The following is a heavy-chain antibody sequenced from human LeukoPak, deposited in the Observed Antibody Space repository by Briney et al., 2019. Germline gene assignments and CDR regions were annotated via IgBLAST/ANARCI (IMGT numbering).Heavy chain of an antibody. Sequence: ASVKVSCKASGYIFTSYDINWVRQATGQGLEWMGWMNPNSGNTGYAQKFQGRVTVTTDTSTSTVYMELRSPRSDDTAVYYCARGDDAFDIWGQGTMVTVSS. CDR3: ARGDDAFDI. J-gene: IGHJ3*02. V-gene: IGHV1-8*01. CDR2: MNPNSGNT. CDR1: GYIFTSYD.